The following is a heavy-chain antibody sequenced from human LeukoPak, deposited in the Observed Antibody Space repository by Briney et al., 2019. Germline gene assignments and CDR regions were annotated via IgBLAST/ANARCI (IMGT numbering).Heavy chain of an antibody. CDR3: AKSSNLFRVGLTRLDY. D-gene: IGHD2/OR15-2a*01. Sequence: TGGSLRLSCAASGFTFSSYWMSWVRQAPGKGLEWVAVISYDGSNKYYADSVKGRFTISRDNSKNTLYLQMNSLRAEDTAVYYCAKSSNLFRVGLTRLDYWGQETLVTVSS. J-gene: IGHJ4*02. CDR1: GFTFSSYW. CDR2: ISYDGSNK. V-gene: IGHV3-30*18.